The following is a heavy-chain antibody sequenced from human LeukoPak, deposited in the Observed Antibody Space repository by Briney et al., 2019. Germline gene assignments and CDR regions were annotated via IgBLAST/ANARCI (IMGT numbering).Heavy chain of an antibody. CDR1: GGSISSYY. V-gene: IGHV4-59*01. CDR2: IFYSGST. J-gene: IGHJ6*03. CDR3: ARDSLHYYSYYMDV. Sequence: ETLSLTCTVSGGSISSYYWSWIRQPPGKGLEWLGYIFYSGSTNYNPSFKGRVTISVDTSKNYFSLKLSSVTAADTAVYYCARDSLHYYSYYMDVWGKGTTVTVS.